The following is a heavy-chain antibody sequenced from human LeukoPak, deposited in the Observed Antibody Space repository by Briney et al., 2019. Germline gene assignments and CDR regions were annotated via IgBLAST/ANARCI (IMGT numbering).Heavy chain of an antibody. Sequence: SVKVSCKASGGTFSSYAISWVRQAPGQGLEWMGGIIPIFGTANYAQKFQGRVTITADKSTSTAYMELSSLRSKDTAVYYCASKYYDILTGYPYWGQGTLVTVSS. CDR3: ASKYYDILTGYPY. D-gene: IGHD3-9*01. J-gene: IGHJ4*02. CDR1: GGTFSSYA. CDR2: IIPIFGTA. V-gene: IGHV1-69*06.